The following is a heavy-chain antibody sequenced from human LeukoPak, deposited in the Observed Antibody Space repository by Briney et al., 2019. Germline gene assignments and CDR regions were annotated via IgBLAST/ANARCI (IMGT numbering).Heavy chain of an antibody. Sequence: PGGSLRLSCAASGFTFSSYGMHWVRQAPGKGLEWVAFIRYDGSQKYYADSVKGRFTISRDNSKNTLYLQMNSLRAEDTAVYYCAKLGYCSGSSCSNGRDFDSWGQGTLVTVSS. CDR1: GFTFSSYG. CDR3: AKLGYCSGSSCSNGRDFDS. J-gene: IGHJ4*02. V-gene: IGHV3-30*02. D-gene: IGHD2-15*01. CDR2: IRYDGSQK.